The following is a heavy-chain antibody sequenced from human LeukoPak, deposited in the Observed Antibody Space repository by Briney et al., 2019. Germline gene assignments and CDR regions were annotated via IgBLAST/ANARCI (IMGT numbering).Heavy chain of an antibody. J-gene: IGHJ4*02. Sequence: GALGLSCAASGFTFSCYSMHWVRPAPGKGLEWVSLILYDGSNEYYADSVKGRFTISRDNSKNTLYLQMNSLRAEDTAVYYCAKDSGYNYGHGFNSWGQGTLVTVPS. D-gene: IGHD5-18*01. CDR1: GFTFSCYS. CDR2: ILYDGSNE. V-gene: IGHV3-30*04. CDR3: AKDSGYNYGHGFNS.